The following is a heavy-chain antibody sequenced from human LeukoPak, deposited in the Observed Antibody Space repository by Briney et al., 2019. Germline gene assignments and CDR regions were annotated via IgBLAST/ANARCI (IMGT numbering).Heavy chain of an antibody. CDR1: GYTFTGYY. D-gene: IGHD3-10*01. CDR2: INPNSGGT. CDR3: ARVLWFGELFDY. J-gene: IGHJ4*02. Sequence: ASVKVSCKASGYTFTGYYMHWVRQAPGQGLEWMGWINPNSGGTNYAQKFQGRVTMTRDTSISTAYMELSRLRSDDTAVYYCARVLWFGELFDYWGQGTPVTVSS. V-gene: IGHV1-2*02.